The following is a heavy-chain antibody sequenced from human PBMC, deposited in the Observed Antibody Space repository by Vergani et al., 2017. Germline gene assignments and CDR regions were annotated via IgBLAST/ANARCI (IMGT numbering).Heavy chain of an antibody. J-gene: IGHJ3*02. CDR2: IYYSGST. V-gene: IGHV4-59*08. D-gene: IGHD6-13*01. CDR1: GGSISSYY. Sequence: QLQLQESGPGLVKPSETLSLTCTVSGGSISSYYWSWIRQPPGKGLEWIGYIYYSGSTNYNPSLKSRVTISVDTSKNQFSLKLSSVTAADTAVYYCARRDSSSGYDDAFDIWGQGTMVTVSS. CDR3: ARRDSSSGYDDAFDI.